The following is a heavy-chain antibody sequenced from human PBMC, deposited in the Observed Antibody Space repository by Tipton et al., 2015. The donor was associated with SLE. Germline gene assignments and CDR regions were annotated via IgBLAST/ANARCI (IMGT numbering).Heavy chain of an antibody. CDR3: AKRVKVEVAFDF. J-gene: IGHJ3*01. CDR1: GFTFSNYP. CDR2: IYGDGSDS. V-gene: IGHV3-23*03. D-gene: IGHD1-1*01. Sequence: VQSGGSLRLSCAASGFTFSNYPMSWVRQAPGKGLEWVSVIYGDGSDSYYADSVRGRFTISRDNSKNTLYLEMNSLSAEDTAIYYCAKRVKVEVAFDFWGQGTMVAVSS.